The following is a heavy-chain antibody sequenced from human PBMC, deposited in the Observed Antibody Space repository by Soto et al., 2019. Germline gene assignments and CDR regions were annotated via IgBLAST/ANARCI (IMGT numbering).Heavy chain of an antibody. V-gene: IGHV3-21*01. CDR2: ISSSSSYI. Sequence: EVQLVESGGGLVKPGGSLRLSCAASGFTFSSYSMNWVRQAPGKGLEWVSSISSSSSYIYYADSVKGRFTISRDNAKNSLYLQINSLRAEDTAVYYCARGPHSSSLGYYYYYGMDVWGQGTTVTVSS. CDR3: ARGPHSSSLGYYYYYGMDV. J-gene: IGHJ6*02. CDR1: GFTFSSYS. D-gene: IGHD6-13*01.